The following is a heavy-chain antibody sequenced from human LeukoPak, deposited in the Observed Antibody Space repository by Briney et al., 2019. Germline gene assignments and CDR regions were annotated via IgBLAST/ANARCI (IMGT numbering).Heavy chain of an antibody. CDR1: GYTFTGYY. Sequence: ASVKVSCKASGYTFTGYYMHWVRQAPGQGLEWMGWINPNSGGTNYAQKFQGRVTMTRDTSISTAYMELSRLRSDDTAVYYCARDRSRGYSYGSGYFDLWGRGTLVTVSS. V-gene: IGHV1-2*02. D-gene: IGHD5-18*01. CDR3: ARDRSRGYSYGSGYFDL. CDR2: INPNSGGT. J-gene: IGHJ2*01.